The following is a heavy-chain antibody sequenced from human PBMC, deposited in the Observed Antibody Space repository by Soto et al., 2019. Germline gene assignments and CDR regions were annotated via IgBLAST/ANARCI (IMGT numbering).Heavy chain of an antibody. Sequence: PSETLSLTCAVSGYSISSSNWWGWIRQPPGKGLEWIGYIYYSGTTYYNPSLKSRVTMSVDTSKNQFSLKLTSVTAVDTAVYYCARREIQSPIPYWAQGTLVTVS. V-gene: IGHV4-28*01. CDR3: ARREIQSPIPY. CDR2: IYYSGTT. CDR1: GYSISSSNW. D-gene: IGHD2-21*01. J-gene: IGHJ4*02.